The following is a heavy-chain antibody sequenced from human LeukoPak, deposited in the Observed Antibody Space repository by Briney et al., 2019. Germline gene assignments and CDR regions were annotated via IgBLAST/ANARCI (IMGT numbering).Heavy chain of an antibody. CDR3: ARAELDVRLYMDV. D-gene: IGHD1-1*01. V-gene: IGHV3-23*01. J-gene: IGHJ6*03. CDR1: GFTFGSYA. CDR2: ISGSGGST. Sequence: GGSLRLSCAASGFTFGSYAMSWVRQAPGKGLEWVSAISGSGGSTYYADSVKGRFTISRDNAKNSLYLQMNSLRAEDTAVYYCARAELDVRLYMDVWGKGTTVTVSS.